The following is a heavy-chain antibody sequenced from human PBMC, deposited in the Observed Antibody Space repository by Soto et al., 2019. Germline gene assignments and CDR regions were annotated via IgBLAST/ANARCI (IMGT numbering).Heavy chain of an antibody. J-gene: IGHJ4*02. CDR1: GFTFSSYS. Sequence: GGSLKLSCAASGFTFSSYSMSWVRQAPGKGLEWVSGFRTSGDGGTTYYADSVKGRFTISRDNSKNMLFLQMNSLRAEDTAIYYCAKKINSGPGSQYFDYWGQGTLVTVSS. CDR2: FRTSGDGGTT. CDR3: AKKINSGPGSQYFDY. D-gene: IGHD3-10*01. V-gene: IGHV3-23*01.